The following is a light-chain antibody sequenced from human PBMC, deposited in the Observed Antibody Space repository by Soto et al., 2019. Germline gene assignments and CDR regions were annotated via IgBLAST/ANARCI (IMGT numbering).Light chain of an antibody. CDR2: GAS. CDR1: QSVSRIY. J-gene: IGKJ2*01. Sequence: EIVLTQSPGTLSLSPGERGTLSCRASQSVSRIYLAWYQQKPGQAPRLLIDGASSRATGIPDRFSGGGSGTDFSLTISRLEPEDSAVYFCQQYGSSRYTFGRGTNLEI. CDR3: QQYGSSRYT. V-gene: IGKV3-20*01.